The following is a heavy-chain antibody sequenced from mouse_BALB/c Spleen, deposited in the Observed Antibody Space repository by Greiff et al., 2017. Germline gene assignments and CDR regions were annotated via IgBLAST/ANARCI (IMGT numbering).Heavy chain of an antibody. V-gene: IGHV1-54*01. CDR3: ARSHRYDLAY. CDR1: GYAFTNYL. D-gene: IGHD2-14*01. CDR2: INPGSGGT. J-gene: IGHJ3*01. Sequence: VQGVESGAELVRPGTSVKVSCKASGYAFTNYLIEWVKQRPGQGLEWIGVINPGSGGTNYNEKFKGKATLTADKSSSTAYMQLSSLTSDDSAVYFCARSHRYDLAYWGQGTLVTVSA.